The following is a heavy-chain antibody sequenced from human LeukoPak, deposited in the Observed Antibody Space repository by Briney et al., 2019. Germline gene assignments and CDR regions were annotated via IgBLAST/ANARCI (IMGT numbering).Heavy chain of an antibody. CDR3: ARTNYYGSGSYYMKGHHYFDY. J-gene: IGHJ4*02. CDR2: IYYSGST. V-gene: IGHV4-31*03. D-gene: IGHD3-10*01. Sequence: SETLSLTCTVSGGSISSGGYYWSWIRQHPGTGLEWIGYIYYSGSTYYNPSLKSRVTISVDTSKNQFSLKLSSVTAADTAVYYCARTNYYGSGSYYMKGHHYFDYWGQGTLVTVSS. CDR1: GGSISSGGYY.